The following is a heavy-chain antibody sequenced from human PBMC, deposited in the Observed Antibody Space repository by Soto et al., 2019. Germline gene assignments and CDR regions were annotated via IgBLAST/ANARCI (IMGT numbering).Heavy chain of an antibody. D-gene: IGHD2-21*02. Sequence: RGESLKISCKGSGYSFTSYWISWVRQMPGKGLEWMGRIDPSDSYTNYSPSFQGHVTISADKSISTAYLQWSSLKASDTAMYYCARLLGVVTAPLDYWGQGTLVTVSS. CDR1: GYSFTSYW. CDR2: IDPSDSYT. CDR3: ARLLGVVTAPLDY. V-gene: IGHV5-10-1*01. J-gene: IGHJ4*02.